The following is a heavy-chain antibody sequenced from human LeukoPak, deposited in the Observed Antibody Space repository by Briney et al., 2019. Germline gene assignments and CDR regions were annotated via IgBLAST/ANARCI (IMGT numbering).Heavy chain of an antibody. Sequence: PSDTLSLTCTVSGVSISSYYWTWVRQPAGQGLEWIGRTYPSGGTTYNPSMKRRVTMSVDTSKNQFSQKVSRVAAADTAVYYCARGRETYYYESSGYFPNWFDPWGQGTLVTVSS. CDR3: ARGRETYYYESSGYFPNWFDP. CDR2: TYPSGGT. CDR1: GVSISSYY. D-gene: IGHD3-22*01. J-gene: IGHJ5*02. V-gene: IGHV4-4*07.